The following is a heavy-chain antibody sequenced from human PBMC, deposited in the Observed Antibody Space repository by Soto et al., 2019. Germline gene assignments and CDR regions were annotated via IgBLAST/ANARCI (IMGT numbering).Heavy chain of an antibody. CDR3: AKTELYCSSTSCPFGY. D-gene: IGHD2-2*01. CDR1: GFTFSSYA. Sequence: GESLKISCAASGFTFSSYAMSWVRQAPGKGLEWVSAISGSGGITYYADSVKGRFTISRDNSKNTLYLQMNSLRAEDTAVYYCAKTELYCSSTSCPFGYWGQGTLVTVSS. J-gene: IGHJ4*02. CDR2: ISGSGGIT. V-gene: IGHV3-23*01.